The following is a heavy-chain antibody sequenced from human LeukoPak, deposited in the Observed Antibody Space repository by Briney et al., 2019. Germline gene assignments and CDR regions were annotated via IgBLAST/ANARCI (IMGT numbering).Heavy chain of an antibody. Sequence: PSETLSLTCTVSGASSSDHYWNWIRQPPGKGLEWIGYIYHSGTTTYNPSLKSRVTMSIDAPQTQFSLKLSSVTAADTAVYYCARWAAASDAFDIWGQGTMVTVSS. CDR1: GASSSDHY. J-gene: IGHJ3*02. D-gene: IGHD6-13*01. V-gene: IGHV4-59*11. CDR2: IYHSGTT. CDR3: ARWAAASDAFDI.